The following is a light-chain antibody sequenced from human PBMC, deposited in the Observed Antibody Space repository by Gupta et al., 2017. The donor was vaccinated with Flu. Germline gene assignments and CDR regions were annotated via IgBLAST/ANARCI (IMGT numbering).Light chain of an antibody. J-gene: IGKJ1*01. CDR2: GAS. V-gene: IGKV3-20*01. CDR1: QSVSSSY. Sequence: ELVLTQSPGTLSLSPGERATLSYRASQSVSSSYLAWYQQKPGQAPRLLIDGASSRATGIPDRFSGSGSGTDFTLTSSRLEPEDFAVYYCQQYGSSPWTFGQGTKVEIK. CDR3: QQYGSSPWT.